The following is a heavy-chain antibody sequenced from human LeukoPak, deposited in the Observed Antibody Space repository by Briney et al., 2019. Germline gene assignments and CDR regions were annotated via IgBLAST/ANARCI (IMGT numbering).Heavy chain of an antibody. CDR1: GFTFSDYS. J-gene: IGHJ2*01. V-gene: IGHV3-48*02. CDR3: ARDAATIGTYWYFDL. CDR2: ISNSDGSI. Sequence: GGSLRLSCEASGFTFSDYSMNWVRQAPGKGLEWVSYISNSDGSIYYADSVKGRFTISRDNAKLSLFLQMNSLRDEDTAVYYCARDAATIGTYWYFDLWGRGTLVSVSS. D-gene: IGHD1-1*01.